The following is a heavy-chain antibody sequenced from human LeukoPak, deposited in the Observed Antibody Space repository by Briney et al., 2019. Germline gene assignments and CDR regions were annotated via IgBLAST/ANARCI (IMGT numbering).Heavy chain of an antibody. J-gene: IGHJ2*01. V-gene: IGHV3-7*03. CDR1: GFTFSDFW. Sequence: QTGGSLRLSCAVPGFTFSDFWMQWVRQAPGKGLEWVANIKRDGTEKWYVDSVKGRFTISRDNAKNSLYLQMNSLRAEDTAVYYCARRYFDLWGRGTLVTVSS. CDR3: ARRYFDL. CDR2: IKRDGTEK.